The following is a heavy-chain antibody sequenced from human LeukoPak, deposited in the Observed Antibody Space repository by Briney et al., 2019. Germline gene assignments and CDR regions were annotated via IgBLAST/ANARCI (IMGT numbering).Heavy chain of an antibody. CDR2: MNPNSGNT. D-gene: IGHD2-15*01. CDR3: ARRHGRCSDGSCYYPDY. Sequence: GASVKVSCKASGYTFTSYDIHWVRQATGQGLGWMGWMNPNSGNTGYAQKFQGRVTMTRNTSISTAYMELSSLRSEDTAVYYCARRHGRCSDGSCYYPDYWGQGTLVTVSS. J-gene: IGHJ4*02. V-gene: IGHV1-8*01. CDR1: GYTFTSYD.